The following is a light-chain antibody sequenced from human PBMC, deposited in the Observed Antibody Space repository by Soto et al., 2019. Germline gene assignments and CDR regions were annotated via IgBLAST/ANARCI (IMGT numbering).Light chain of an antibody. J-gene: IGKJ5*01. V-gene: IGKV3-20*01. CDR1: QSVSFSY. CDR3: QQYGSSPPIT. Sequence: EIVLTQSPGTLSLSPGESATLSCRASQSVSFSYLAWYQQKPGQAPRLLIYGASSRATGIPDRFSGSGSGTDFSLTISRLEREDFAVYYCQQYGSSPPITYGQGTRLEIK. CDR2: GAS.